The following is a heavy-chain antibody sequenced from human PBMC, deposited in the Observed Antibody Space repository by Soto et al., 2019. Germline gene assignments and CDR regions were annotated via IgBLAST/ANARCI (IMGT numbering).Heavy chain of an antibody. CDR2: TRNKANSYTT. CDR3: ARVAIYESYYYNGMDV. D-gene: IGHD3-16*01. CDR1: GFTFSDHY. Sequence: PGGSLRLSCAASGFTFSDHYMDWVRQAPGKGLEWVGRTRNKANSYTTEYAASVKRRFTISRDDSKNSLYLQMNSLKTEDTAVYYCARVAIYESYYYNGMDVWGQGSTVTVSS. J-gene: IGHJ6*02. V-gene: IGHV3-72*01.